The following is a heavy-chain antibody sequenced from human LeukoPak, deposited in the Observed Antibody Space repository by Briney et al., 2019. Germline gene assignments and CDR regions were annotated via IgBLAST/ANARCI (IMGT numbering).Heavy chain of an antibody. CDR2: IIPIFGTA. CDR1: GGTFSSYA. D-gene: IGHD6-13*01. CDR3: ARVTGSSWLQKN. J-gene: IGHJ4*02. Sequence: ASVKVSCKASGGTFSSYAISWVRQAPGQGLEWMGGIIPIFGTANYAQKFQGRVTITADESTSTAYMELSSLRSEDTAVYYYARVTGSSWLQKNWGQGTLVTVSS. V-gene: IGHV1-69*13.